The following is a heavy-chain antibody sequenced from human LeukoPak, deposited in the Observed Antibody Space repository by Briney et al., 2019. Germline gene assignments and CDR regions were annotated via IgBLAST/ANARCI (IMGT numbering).Heavy chain of an antibody. V-gene: IGHV3-30*18. CDR1: GFTFSSYG. Sequence: PGRSLRLSCAASGFTFSSYGMHWVRQAPGKGLEWVAVISYDGSNKYYADSVKGRFTISRDNSKNTLYLQMNSLRAEDTAVYYCAESPRQLVEIDYWGQGTLVTVSS. D-gene: IGHD6-13*01. CDR2: ISYDGSNK. CDR3: AESPRQLVEIDY. J-gene: IGHJ4*02.